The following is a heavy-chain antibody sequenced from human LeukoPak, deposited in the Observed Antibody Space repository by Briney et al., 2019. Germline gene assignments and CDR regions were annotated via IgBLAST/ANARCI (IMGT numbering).Heavy chain of an antibody. D-gene: IGHD5-12*01. J-gene: IGHJ5*02. CDR3: ARHLVIVATHNWFDP. CDR2: INHSGST. Sequence: SSETLSLTCAVYGGSFSGYYWSWIRQPPGKGLEWIGEINHSGSTNYNPSLKSRVTISVDTSKNQFSLKLSSVTAADTAVYYCARHLVIVATHNWFDPWGQGTLVTVSS. V-gene: IGHV4-34*01. CDR1: GGSFSGYY.